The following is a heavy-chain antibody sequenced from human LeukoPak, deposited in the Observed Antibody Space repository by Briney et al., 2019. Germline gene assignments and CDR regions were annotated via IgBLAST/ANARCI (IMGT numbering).Heavy chain of an antibody. D-gene: IGHD5-18*01. CDR2: ISRSGGNT. CDR3: ARDEGYTYGNFHYYYMDV. J-gene: IGHJ6*03. V-gene: IGHV3-64*01. Sequence: QTGGSLRLSCAASGFTISRSSMHWVRQAPGKGLEFVSAISRSGGNTYYANSVKGRFTISRDTSKNSLYLQMNSLRAEDTAVYYCARDEGYTYGNFHYYYMDVWGKGTTVTVSS. CDR1: GFTISRSS.